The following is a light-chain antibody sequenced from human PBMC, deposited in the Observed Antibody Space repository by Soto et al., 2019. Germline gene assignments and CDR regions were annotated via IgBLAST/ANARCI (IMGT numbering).Light chain of an antibody. J-gene: IGLJ3*02. Sequence: QSALTQPASVSGSPGQSITISCTGTSSDVGRYNYVSWYQQHPGKAPKLIIYDVTYRPSGVSDRFSGSKSGSTASLTISGLQAEDEAYYYCSSYTGSSTSFDGGTKLTVL. CDR3: SSYTGSSTS. V-gene: IGLV2-14*01. CDR1: SSDVGRYNY. CDR2: DVT.